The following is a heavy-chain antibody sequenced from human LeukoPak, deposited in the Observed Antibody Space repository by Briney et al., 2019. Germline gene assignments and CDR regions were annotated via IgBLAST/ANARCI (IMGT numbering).Heavy chain of an antibody. D-gene: IGHD6-13*01. CDR3: ASRVIAAGYYFDY. Sequence: PSETLSLTXTVSGGSISSSSYYWGWIRQPPGKGLEWIGSIYYSGSTYYNPSLKSRVTISVDTSKNQFSLKLSSVTAADTAVYYCASRVIAAGYYFDYWGQGTLVTVSS. CDR1: GGSISSSSYY. V-gene: IGHV4-39*01. J-gene: IGHJ4*02. CDR2: IYYSGST.